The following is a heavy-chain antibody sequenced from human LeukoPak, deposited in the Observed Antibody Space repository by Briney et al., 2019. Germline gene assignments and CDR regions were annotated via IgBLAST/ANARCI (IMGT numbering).Heavy chain of an antibody. J-gene: IGHJ3*02. V-gene: IGHV1-2*02. CDR2: INPNSGGT. Sequence: GASVKVSCKASGYTLTGYYMHWVRQAPGQGLEWMGWINPNSGGTNYAQKFQGRVTMTRDTSISTAYMELSRLRSDDTAVYYCASRARGSGSYYRHKGAFDIWGQGTMVTVSS. CDR1: GYTLTGYY. D-gene: IGHD1-26*01. CDR3: ASRARGSGSYYRHKGAFDI.